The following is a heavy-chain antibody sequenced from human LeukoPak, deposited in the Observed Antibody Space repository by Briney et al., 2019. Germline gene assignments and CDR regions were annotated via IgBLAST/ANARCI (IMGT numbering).Heavy chain of an antibody. CDR2: IYYSGST. CDR1: GGSISSSSYY. J-gene: IGHJ5*02. V-gene: IGHV4-39*01. Sequence: PSETLSLTCTVSGGSISSSSYYWGWIRQPPGKGLEWIGSIYYSGSTYYNPSLKSRVTISVDTSKNQFSPKLSSVTAADTAVYYCARQYCSGGSCYSFGWFDPWGQGTLVTVSS. D-gene: IGHD2-15*01. CDR3: ARQYCSGGSCYSFGWFDP.